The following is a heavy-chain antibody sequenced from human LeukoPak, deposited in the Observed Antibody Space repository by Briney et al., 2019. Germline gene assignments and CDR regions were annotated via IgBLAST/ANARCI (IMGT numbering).Heavy chain of an antibody. D-gene: IGHD1-26*01. CDR1: GDSVSSNSAA. J-gene: IGHJ2*01. CDR3: ARESRSGSYYLSYWYFDL. Sequence: SQALSLTCAISGDSVSSNSAAWNWIRQSPSRGLEWLGRTYYRSKWYNDYAVSVKSRITINPDTSKNQFSLQLNSVTPEDTAVYYCARESRSGSYYLSYWYFDLWGRGTLVTVSS. CDR2: TYYRSKWYN. V-gene: IGHV6-1*01.